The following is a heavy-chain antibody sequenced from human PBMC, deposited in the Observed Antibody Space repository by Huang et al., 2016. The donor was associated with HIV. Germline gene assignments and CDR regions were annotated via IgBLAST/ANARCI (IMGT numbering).Heavy chain of an antibody. J-gene: IGHJ1*01. D-gene: IGHD6-19*01. CDR3: ALKGDSSGWEYFRH. CDR1: GFIFSNYG. Sequence: QVQLVESGGGVVQPGRSLRLSCAASGFIFSNYGMHWVRQAPGKGLGCVAIISYDGSNKYYTDSVKGRFSIARDNSKNTLYLQMNSLRAEDTAVYYCALKGDSSGWEYFRHWGQGTLVTVSS. V-gene: IGHV3-30*03. CDR2: ISYDGSNK.